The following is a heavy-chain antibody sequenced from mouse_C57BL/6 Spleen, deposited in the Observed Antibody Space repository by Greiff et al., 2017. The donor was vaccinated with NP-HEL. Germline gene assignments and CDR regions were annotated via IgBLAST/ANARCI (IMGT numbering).Heavy chain of an antibody. CDR2: INYDGSST. V-gene: IGHV5-16*01. D-gene: IGHD2-1*01. J-gene: IGHJ4*01. CDR3: ARDGNSYAMDY. Sequence: DVKLVESEGGLVQPGSSMKLSCTASGFTFSDYYMAWVRQVPEKGLEWVANINYDGSSTYYLDSLKSRFIISRDNAKNILYLQMSSLKSEDTATYYCARDGNSYAMDYWGQGASVTVSS. CDR1: GFTFSDYY.